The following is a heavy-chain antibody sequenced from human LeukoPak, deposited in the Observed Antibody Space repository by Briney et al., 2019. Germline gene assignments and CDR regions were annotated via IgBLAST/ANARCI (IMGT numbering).Heavy chain of an antibody. CDR2: IHSSGST. Sequence: SETLSLTCTVSGGSISSSAYHWGWIRQPPGKGLEWVGSIHSSGSTYYNLSLKSRVTISVDTSKNQFSLKLSSVTAADTAVYYCAGLWSTHCDGGSCPQQPNYWGQGTLVTVSS. CDR3: AGLWSTHCDGGSCPQQPNY. V-gene: IGHV4-39*01. CDR1: GGSISSSAYH. J-gene: IGHJ4*02. D-gene: IGHD2-15*01.